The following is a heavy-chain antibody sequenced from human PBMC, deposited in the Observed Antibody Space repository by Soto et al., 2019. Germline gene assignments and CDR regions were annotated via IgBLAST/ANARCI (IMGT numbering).Heavy chain of an antibody. CDR1: DGSIIRGRYY. CDR3: AKGATRVAFDY. J-gene: IGHJ4*02. V-gene: IGHV4-31*03. D-gene: IGHD1-26*01. Sequence: SETLSLPCTVSDGSIIRGRYYWSWIRQHPGKGXEXIXXXYXSXXXYXXXXLKSRVTISVDTSKNQFSLKLSSVTVADTAVYYCAKGATRVAFDYWGQGTLVTVSS. CDR2: XYXSXXX.